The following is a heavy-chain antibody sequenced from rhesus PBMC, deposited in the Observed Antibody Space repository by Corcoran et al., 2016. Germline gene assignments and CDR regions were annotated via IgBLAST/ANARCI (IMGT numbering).Heavy chain of an antibody. J-gene: IGHJ4*01. CDR3: ARYGVSSGWSGYFDY. V-gene: IGHV4-80*01. CDR2: NKGNSGST. D-gene: IGHD6S26*01. CDR1: GGSLNNYW. Sequence: VKPSETLSLTCAVSGGSLNNYWWSWIRQSPGKGLEWNGENKGNSGSTNYNPSLKSRVTISKDASKNQFSLKVNCVTAADTAVYYCARYGVSSGWSGYFDYWGQGALVSVSS.